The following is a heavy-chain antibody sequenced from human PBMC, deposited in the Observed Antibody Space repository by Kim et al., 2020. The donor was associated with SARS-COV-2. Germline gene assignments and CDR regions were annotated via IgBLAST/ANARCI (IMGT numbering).Heavy chain of an antibody. CDR1: GFSLSTSGVG. J-gene: IGHJ5*02. Sequence: SGPTLVKPTQTLTLTCTFSGFSLSTSGVGVGWIRQPPGKALEWLALIYWDDDKRYSPSLKSRLTITKDTSKNQVVLTMTNMDPVDTATYYCAHSGQLVYWGGNWFDPWGQGTLVTVSS. CDR3: AHSGQLVYWGGNWFDP. V-gene: IGHV2-5*02. CDR2: IYWDDDK. D-gene: IGHD6-6*01.